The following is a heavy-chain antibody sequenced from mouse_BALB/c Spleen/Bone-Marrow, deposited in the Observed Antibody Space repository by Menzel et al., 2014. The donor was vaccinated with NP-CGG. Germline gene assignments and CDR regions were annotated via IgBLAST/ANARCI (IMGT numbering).Heavy chain of an antibody. J-gene: IGHJ3*01. CDR1: GFAFSSYG. D-gene: IGHD2-14*01. Sequence: DVMLVESGGGLVKPGGSLKLSCAAPGFAFSSYGMSWVRQTPEKRLEWVAYISSGGGSTYYPDTVKGRFTISRDNAKNTLYLQMSSLKSEDTAMYYCARLPSYYRYEDAYWGQGTLVTVSA. CDR2: ISSGGGST. CDR3: ARLPSYYRYEDAY. V-gene: IGHV5-12-1*01.